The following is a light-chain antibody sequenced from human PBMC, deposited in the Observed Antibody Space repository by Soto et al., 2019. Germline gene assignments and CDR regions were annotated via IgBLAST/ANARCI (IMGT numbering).Light chain of an antibody. V-gene: IGLV2-14*01. CDR1: SSDVVGYNY. CDR3: SSYTTSNTRQIV. J-gene: IGLJ1*01. Sequence: QSVLTQPASVSGAPGQAITISCTGNSSDVVGYNYVSWYQQHPGKAPKFMIYDVSNRPSGVSNRFSGSKPGNTASLTISGLQAEDEADYYCSSYTTSNTRQIVFGTGTKVTVL. CDR2: DVS.